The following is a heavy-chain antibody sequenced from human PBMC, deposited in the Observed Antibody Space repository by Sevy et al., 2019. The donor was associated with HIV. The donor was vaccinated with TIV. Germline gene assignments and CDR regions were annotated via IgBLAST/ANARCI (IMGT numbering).Heavy chain of an antibody. CDR2: INPSSGSI. Sequence: ASVKVSCKASGYVFTSYYINWVRQAPGQVLEWMGTINPSSGSISYSQKIQGRVTMTRDTSTSTVYMELNSLRSDDTAKYYCARGMSAFHFFDWGQGTLVTVSS. CDR3: ARGMSAFHFFD. D-gene: IGHD3-3*02. CDR1: GYVFTSYY. J-gene: IGHJ1*01. V-gene: IGHV1-46*01.